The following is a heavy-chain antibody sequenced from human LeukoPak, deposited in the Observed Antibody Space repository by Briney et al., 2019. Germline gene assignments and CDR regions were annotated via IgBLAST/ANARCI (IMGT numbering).Heavy chain of an antibody. D-gene: IGHD5-18*01. CDR2: IYSGGST. CDR1: GFTVSSNY. Sequence: GGSLRLSCAASGFTVSSNYMSWVRQAPVKGLEWVSVIYSGGSTYYADSVKGRFTISRDNSKNTLYLQMNSLRAEDTAVYYCARCTAMVYDYWGQGTLVTVSS. J-gene: IGHJ4*02. CDR3: ARCTAMVYDY. V-gene: IGHV3-53*01.